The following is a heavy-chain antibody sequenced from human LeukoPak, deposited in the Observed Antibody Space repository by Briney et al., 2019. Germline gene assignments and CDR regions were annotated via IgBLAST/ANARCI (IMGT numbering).Heavy chain of an antibody. D-gene: IGHD5-12*01. CDR2: ISAQNGNT. CDR3: ARESNGGYGFDY. Sequence: ASVKVSCKASGYTFTGYYMHWVRQAPGQGPECMGWISAQNGNTNYVQQFLGRVTMTRDTSASTAYMELRSLKSDDTAVYYCARESNGGYGFDYWGQGTLVTVAS. CDR1: GYTFTGYY. V-gene: IGHV1-18*04. J-gene: IGHJ4*02.